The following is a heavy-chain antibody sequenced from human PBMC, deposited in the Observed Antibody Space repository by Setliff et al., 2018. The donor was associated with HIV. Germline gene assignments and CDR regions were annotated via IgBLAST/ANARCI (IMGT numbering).Heavy chain of an antibody. CDR2: INVDSGNT. J-gene: IGHJ4*02. Sequence: ASVKVSCKASGFTFTNYAIHWVRQAPGQRLEWMGWINVDSGNTKYLQDLQGRVTITKDRSASTAYMEVSNLRSEDMAVYYCARRTLITGYDYWGQGTLVTVSS. D-gene: IGHD3-16*01. CDR3: ARRTLITGYDY. V-gene: IGHV1-3*03. CDR1: GFTFTNYA.